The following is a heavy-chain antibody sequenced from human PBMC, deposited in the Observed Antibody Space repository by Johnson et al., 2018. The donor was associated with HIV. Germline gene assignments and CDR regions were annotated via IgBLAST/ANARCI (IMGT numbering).Heavy chain of an antibody. D-gene: IGHD7-27*01. CDR2: ISTTGTTI. J-gene: IGHJ3*02. Sequence: QVQLVESGGDLVQPGDSLRLSCVGSGFTFSHNWMSWIRQAPGRGLEWISYISTTGTTIYYAESVKGRFTISRDNAKNSLYLQLNSLRAGDTAVYYCVRDEGPEGFHPWGAFDIWGQGTMVTVSS. V-gene: IGHV3-11*04. CDR3: VRDEGPEGFHPWGAFDI. CDR1: GFTFSHNW.